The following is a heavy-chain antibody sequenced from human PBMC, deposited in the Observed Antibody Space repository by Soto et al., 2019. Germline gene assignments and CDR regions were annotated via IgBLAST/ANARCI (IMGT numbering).Heavy chain of an antibody. J-gene: IGHJ4*02. CDR3: GRLDSSYYFDY. CDR2: ISWNSGSI. V-gene: IGHV3-9*01. D-gene: IGHD3-22*01. CDR1: GFTFDDYA. Sequence: GGSLRRYFASSGFTFDDYAMHWLRQAPGKGLEWVSGISWNSGSIGYADSVKGRFTISRDNAKNSLYLQMNSLRAEDTAMYYCGRLDSSYYFDYWGQGTLVTVSS.